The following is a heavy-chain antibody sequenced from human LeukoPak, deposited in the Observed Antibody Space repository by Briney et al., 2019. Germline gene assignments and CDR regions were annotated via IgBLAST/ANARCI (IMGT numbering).Heavy chain of an antibody. CDR3: AKITVTTWALYYFDY. CDR1: GFTLSRYA. Sequence: GGSLRLSCAASGFTLSRYAMSWVRHAPGKGLEWVSAISGSGGSTYYADSVKGRFTISRDNSKNTLYLQMNSLRAEDTAVYYCAKITVTTWALYYFDYWGQGTLVTVSS. D-gene: IGHD4-17*01. V-gene: IGHV3-23*01. CDR2: ISGSGGST. J-gene: IGHJ4*02.